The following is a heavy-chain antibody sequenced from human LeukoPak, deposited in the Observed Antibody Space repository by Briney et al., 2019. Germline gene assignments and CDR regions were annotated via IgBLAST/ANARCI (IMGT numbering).Heavy chain of an antibody. CDR3: VRVGSVSGSDYLDY. V-gene: IGHV3-72*01. Sequence: PGGSLRLSCAVSGFTFSDHFLDWVRQAPGKGLEWVRRSRNKAKSYTTEYAASVKGRFTISRDDSKNSLYLQMNSLETEDTAVYYCVRVGSVSGSDYLDYWGQGTLVTVSS. CDR1: GFTFSDHF. CDR2: SRNKAKSYTT. D-gene: IGHD6-19*01. J-gene: IGHJ4*02.